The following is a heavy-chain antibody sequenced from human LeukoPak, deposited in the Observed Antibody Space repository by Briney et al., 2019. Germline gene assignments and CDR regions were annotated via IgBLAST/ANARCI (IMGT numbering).Heavy chain of an antibody. CDR3: ARAAPYYYSYMDV. Sequence: SETLSLTCTVSGGSISDHYWTWIRQPPGKGLEWIGYIYNSGSTNNNPSLKSRVTISVDTSKNQFSLMLSSVTAADTAVYYCARAAPYYYSYMDVWGKGTTVTVSS. CDR2: IYNSGST. J-gene: IGHJ6*03. CDR1: GGSISDHY. V-gene: IGHV4-59*11.